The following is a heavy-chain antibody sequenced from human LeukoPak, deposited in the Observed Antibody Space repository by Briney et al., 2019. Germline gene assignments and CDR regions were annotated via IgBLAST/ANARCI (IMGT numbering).Heavy chain of an antibody. D-gene: IGHD3-3*01. CDR3: ARGKYDFWSGCYLDY. CDR2: IYSGGST. Sequence: GGSLRLSCAASGFIVSSNYMSWVRQAPGKGLEWVSVIYSGGSTYYADSVKGRFTISRDNSKSTLYLQMNSLRAEDTAVYYCARGKYDFWSGCYLDYWGQGTLVTVSS. J-gene: IGHJ4*02. V-gene: IGHV3-66*02. CDR1: GFIVSSNY.